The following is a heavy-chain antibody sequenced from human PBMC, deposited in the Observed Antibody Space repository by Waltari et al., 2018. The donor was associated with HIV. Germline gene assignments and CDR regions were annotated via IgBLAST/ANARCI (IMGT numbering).Heavy chain of an antibody. CDR2: ILPGDSDT. Sequence: EVQLVQSGAEVKKPGESLKISCKGSGYSFTSYWIGWVRQMPGKGLEWMGIILPGDSDTRYRPSFQGQVTISADKSISTAYLQWSSLKASDTAMYYCARVRHYGGNSENWYFDLWGRGTLVTVSS. V-gene: IGHV5-51*01. CDR1: GYSFTSYW. CDR3: ARVRHYGGNSENWYFDL. J-gene: IGHJ2*01. D-gene: IGHD4-17*01.